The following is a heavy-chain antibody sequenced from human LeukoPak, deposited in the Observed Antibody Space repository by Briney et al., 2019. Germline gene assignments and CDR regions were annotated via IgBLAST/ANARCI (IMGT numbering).Heavy chain of an antibody. CDR2: IKGDGSST. J-gene: IGHJ4*02. D-gene: IGHD2-21*01. CDR1: EFTFSSYW. V-gene: IGHV3-74*01. Sequence: PGGSLRLSCAASEFTFSSYWMHWVRQAPGKGLVWVSRIKGDGSSTTYADPVKGRFTISRDNAKNTPYLQMNSLTAEDTAVYYCARGAYCGGDCPLPNSLYWGRGTLVTVSS. CDR3: ARGAYCGGDCPLPNSLY.